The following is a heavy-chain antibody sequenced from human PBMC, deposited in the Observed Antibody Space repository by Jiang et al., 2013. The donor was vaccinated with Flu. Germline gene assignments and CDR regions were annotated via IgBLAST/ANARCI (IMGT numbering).Heavy chain of an antibody. CDR1: GFSLSTSGMA. CDR3: AHRHGGYFDY. V-gene: IGHV2-5*02. CDR2: TYWDDEE. D-gene: IGHD3-3*01. Sequence: PTQTLTLTCTFSGFSLSTSGMAVGWIRQPPGEALEWLALTYWDDEEHFSPSLKSRLTITKDTSRNQVVLTMTNMDPVDTATYYCAHRHGGYFDYWGQGTLVTVSS. J-gene: IGHJ4*02.